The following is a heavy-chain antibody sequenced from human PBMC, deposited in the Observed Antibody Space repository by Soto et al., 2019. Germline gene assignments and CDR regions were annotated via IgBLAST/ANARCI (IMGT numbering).Heavy chain of an antibody. D-gene: IGHD1-1*01. CDR2: MSHSGGT. CDR3: ARVERGTATTVVDAFDI. V-gene: IGHV4-34*01. J-gene: IGHJ3*02. CDR1: GGSVSGANYY. Sequence: QVQLQQWGAGLLKPSETLSLTCAVYGGSVSGANYYWSWIRQPPGKGLEWIGEMSHSGGTHFNPSLKGRVTISVDTSTNQFSLKRSSVTAADTALYYCARVERGTATTVVDAFDIWGQGQWSPSLQ.